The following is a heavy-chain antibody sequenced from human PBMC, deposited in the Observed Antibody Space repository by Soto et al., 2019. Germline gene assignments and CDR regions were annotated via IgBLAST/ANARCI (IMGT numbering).Heavy chain of an antibody. Sequence: DVQLAESGGGLVQPGRSLRLSCRGSGFTFGDYAMSWVRQAPGSGLEWVGFIRSKTYGGTTEYAASVKGRFTISRDDSKTIAYLQMNSLETEDTALYYCTRGLYSGYHYYFDYWGQGTLVTVSS. D-gene: IGHD5-12*01. CDR3: TRGLYSGYHYYFDY. V-gene: IGHV3-49*04. J-gene: IGHJ4*02. CDR2: IRSKTYGGTT. CDR1: GFTFGDYA.